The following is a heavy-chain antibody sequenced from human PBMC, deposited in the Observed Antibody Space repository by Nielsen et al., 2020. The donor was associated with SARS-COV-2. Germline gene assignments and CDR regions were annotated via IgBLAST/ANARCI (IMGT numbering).Heavy chain of an antibody. Sequence: GGSLRLSCAASGFTFSSYAMHWVRQAPSKGLEWVAVISYDGSNKYYADSVKGRFTISRDNSKNTLYLQMNSLRAEDTAVYYCASSAAAGAAYYFDYWDQGTLVTVSS. V-gene: IGHV3-30-3*01. CDR3: ASSAAAGAAYYFDY. D-gene: IGHD6-13*01. CDR2: ISYDGSNK. J-gene: IGHJ4*02. CDR1: GFTFSSYA.